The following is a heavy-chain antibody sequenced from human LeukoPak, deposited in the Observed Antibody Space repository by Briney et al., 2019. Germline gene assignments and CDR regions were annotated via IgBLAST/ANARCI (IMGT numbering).Heavy chain of an antibody. CDR3: ARVDWMIGAFDI. CDR1: GFTFSTYS. J-gene: IGHJ3*02. Sequence: PGGSLRLSCAASGFTFSTYSMNWVRQAPGKGLEWVSYITSSSSTIYYADSVRGRFTISRDNVKNSLYLQMNSLRDEDTAVYYCARVDWMIGAFDIWGQGTMVTVSS. D-gene: IGHD3-22*01. CDR2: ITSSSSTI. V-gene: IGHV3-48*02.